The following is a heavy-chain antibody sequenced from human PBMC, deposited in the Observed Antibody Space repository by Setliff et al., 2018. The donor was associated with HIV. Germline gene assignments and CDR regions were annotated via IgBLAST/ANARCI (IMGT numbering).Heavy chain of an antibody. J-gene: IGHJ4*02. D-gene: IGHD6-19*01. V-gene: IGHV3-74*01. CDR1: GFTFDRFW. CDR2: VNRDGSST. Sequence: GGSLRLSCAASGFTFDRFWMHWVRQAPGKGLVWVSRVNRDGSSTTYADSVKDRFTISRDNAKNTLYLQMNSLRVEDTAVYYCAGSSGWYLYYFDYWGQGTLVTVSS. CDR3: AGSSGWYLYYFDY.